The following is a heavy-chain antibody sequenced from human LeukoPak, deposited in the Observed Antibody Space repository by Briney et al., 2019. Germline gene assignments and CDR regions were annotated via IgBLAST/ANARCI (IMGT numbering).Heavy chain of an antibody. CDR3: ARLNRRRLDPGLDY. Sequence: PSETLSLTCTVSGGSISSSSYYWGWIRQPPGKGLEWIGSIYYSGSTYYNPSLKSRVTISVDTSKNQFSLKLSSVTAADTAVYYCARLNRRRLDPGLDYWGQGTLVTVSS. CDR1: GGSISSSSYY. J-gene: IGHJ4*02. V-gene: IGHV4-39*07. CDR2: IYYSGST. D-gene: IGHD3-22*01.